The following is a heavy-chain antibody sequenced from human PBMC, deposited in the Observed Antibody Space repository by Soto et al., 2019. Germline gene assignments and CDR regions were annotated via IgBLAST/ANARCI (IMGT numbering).Heavy chain of an antibody. Sequence: QVQLVQSGAEVKKPGASVKVSCKASGYTFTSYGISWVRQAPGQGPEWMGWISAYNGNTNYAHKLQGRVNMTTDTSTSTAYMDLWSLRSDDTAVYYCARDGLRYFVWLSRSWFDPWGQGTLVTVSS. J-gene: IGHJ5*02. V-gene: IGHV1-18*01. D-gene: IGHD3-9*01. CDR3: ARDGLRYFVWLSRSWFDP. CDR1: GYTFTSYG. CDR2: ISAYNGNT.